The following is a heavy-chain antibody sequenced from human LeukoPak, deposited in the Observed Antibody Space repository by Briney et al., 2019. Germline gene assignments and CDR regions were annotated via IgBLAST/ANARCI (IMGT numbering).Heavy chain of an antibody. V-gene: IGHV3-21*01. Sequence: GGSLRLSCEVSGFTFSSYGMNWVRQAPGKGLEWVSSISSSSTYIYYADSVKGRFTISRDNPKNSLYLQMNSLRAEDTAIYYCARVPGVQLERRYYFDYWGQGTLVTVSS. J-gene: IGHJ4*02. D-gene: IGHD1-1*01. CDR3: ARVPGVQLERRYYFDY. CDR1: GFTFSSYG. CDR2: ISSSSTYI.